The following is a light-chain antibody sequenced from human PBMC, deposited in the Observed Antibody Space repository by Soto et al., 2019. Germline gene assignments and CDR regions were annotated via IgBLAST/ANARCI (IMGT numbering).Light chain of an antibody. CDR3: QQYDNWPPFT. Sequence: EIVMTQSPATLSVSPGERATLSCRASQSVGSHLAWYQQRPGQAPRLLIYGASYRATGIPARFSGSGSGTDFTLTISSLQSEDFAVYYCQQYDNWPPFTFGPGIKVDI. CDR1: QSVGSH. V-gene: IGKV3-15*01. J-gene: IGKJ3*01. CDR2: GAS.